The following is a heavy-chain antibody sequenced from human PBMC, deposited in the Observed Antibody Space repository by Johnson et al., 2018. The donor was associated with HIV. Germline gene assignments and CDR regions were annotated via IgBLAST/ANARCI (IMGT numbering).Heavy chain of an antibody. V-gene: IGHV3-20*04. D-gene: IGHD2-8*01. CDR2: INWNGGTT. J-gene: IGHJ3*01. CDR3: ATRGFYCTDGVCHGVFDF. Sequence: VQLVESGGGVVRPGGSLRLSCAASGFTFEDHDMSWVRQVPGKGLEWVSGINWNGGTTGYADSVKGRFSISRDNAKKSLYLQMNSLRAEYTALYYCATRGFYCTDGVCHGVFDFWGQGTVVSVSS. CDR1: GFTFEDHD.